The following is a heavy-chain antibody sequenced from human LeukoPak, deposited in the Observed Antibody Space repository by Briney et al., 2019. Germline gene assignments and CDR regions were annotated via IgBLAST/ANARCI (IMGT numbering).Heavy chain of an antibody. CDR1: GYTFTSYG. J-gene: IGHJ4*02. CDR2: INTNTGNP. V-gene: IGHV7-4-1*02. D-gene: IGHD1-26*01. CDR3: ARDRTKVGAFD. Sequence: ASVKVSCKASGYTFTSYGISWVRQAPGQGLEWMGWINTNTGNPTYAQGFTGRFVFSLDTSVSTAYLQISSLKAEDTAVYYCARDRTKVGAFDWGQGTLVTVSS.